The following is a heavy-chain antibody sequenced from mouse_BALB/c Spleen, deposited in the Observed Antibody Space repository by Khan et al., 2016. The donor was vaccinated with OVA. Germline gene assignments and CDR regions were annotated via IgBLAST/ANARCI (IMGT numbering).Heavy chain of an antibody. Sequence: VQLQQSGPELVKPGASVKMSCEASGYTFTSYVIHWVKQKPGQGLEWIGYIYPFNDDTKYNEKFKGNATLTSDTSSSTAYMELRSLTSEDSAVYYSAKAYRYDVCFDYWGQGTTLAVSS. CDR2: IYPFNDDT. CDR3: AKAYRYDVCFDY. CDR1: GYTFTSYV. V-gene: IGHV1S136*01. J-gene: IGHJ2*01. D-gene: IGHD2-14*01.